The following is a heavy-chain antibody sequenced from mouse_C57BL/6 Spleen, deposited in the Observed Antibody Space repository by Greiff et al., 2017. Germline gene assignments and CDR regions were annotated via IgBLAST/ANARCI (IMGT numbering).Heavy chain of an antibody. CDR1: GYTFTSYW. V-gene: IGHV1-64*01. CDR3: ARPQAGTRYYFDY. Sequence: QVQLQQSGAEPVKPGASVKLSCKASGYTFTSYWMHWVKQRPGQGLEWIGMIPPNSGSTNYNEKFKSKATLTVDKSSSPAYMQLSSLTSEDSAVYYGARPQAGTRYYFDYWGQGTTLTVSS. J-gene: IGHJ2*01. D-gene: IGHD4-1*01. CDR2: IPPNSGST.